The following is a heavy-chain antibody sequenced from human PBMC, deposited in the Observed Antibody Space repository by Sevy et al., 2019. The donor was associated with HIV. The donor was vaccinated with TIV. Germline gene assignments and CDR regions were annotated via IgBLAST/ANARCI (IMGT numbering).Heavy chain of an antibody. D-gene: IGHD3-16*01. J-gene: IGHJ3*02. Sequence: ASVKVSCKASGYTFTSYGISWVRQAPGQGLEWMGWISAYNGNTNYAQKRQGRVTMTTDTSPSTAYTELRSLRSDDTAVYYCAVESRWGMTPEAYAFDIWGQGTMVTVSS. V-gene: IGHV1-18*01. CDR3: AVESRWGMTPEAYAFDI. CDR1: GYTFTSYG. CDR2: ISAYNGNT.